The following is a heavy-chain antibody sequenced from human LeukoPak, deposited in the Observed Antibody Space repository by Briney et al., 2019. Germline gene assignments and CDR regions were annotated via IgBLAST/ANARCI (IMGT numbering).Heavy chain of an antibody. CDR3: ARAPAAGDYYGMDV. CDR2: IYYSGST. J-gene: IGHJ6*02. Sequence: SETLSLTCTVSGGSISNYYWSWIRQPPGKGLEWIGCIYYSGSTDYNPSLKSRVAISVDTSKNQFCLRLSSVTAADTAVYYCARAPAAGDYYGMDVWGQGTTVTVSS. V-gene: IGHV4-59*01. D-gene: IGHD6-13*01. CDR1: GGSISNYY.